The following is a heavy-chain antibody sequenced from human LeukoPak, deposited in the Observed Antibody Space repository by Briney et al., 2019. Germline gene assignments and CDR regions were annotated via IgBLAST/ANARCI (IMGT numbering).Heavy chain of an antibody. CDR1: GFTFSSYA. Sequence: GGSLRLSCAASGFTFSSYAMRWVRQAPGKGLEWVAVMSYVGSNKYYADSVEGRFTISRDNSKNTLYLQMNSLRAEDTAVYYCARLLAGSGYARDAFDIWGQGTMVTVSS. D-gene: IGHD3-22*01. CDR3: ARLLAGSGYARDAFDI. V-gene: IGHV3-30*04. J-gene: IGHJ3*02. CDR2: MSYVGSNK.